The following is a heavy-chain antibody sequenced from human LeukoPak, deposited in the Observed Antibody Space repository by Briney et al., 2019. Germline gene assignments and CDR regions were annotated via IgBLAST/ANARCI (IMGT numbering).Heavy chain of an antibody. V-gene: IGHV1-69*01. CDR3: ARNPYDYVWGSYWYYGMDV. D-gene: IGHD3-16*01. J-gene: IGHJ6*04. CDR1: GGTFSSYA. CDR2: IIPIFGTA. Sequence: SVKVSCKASGGTFSSYAISWVRQAPGQGLEWMGGIIPIFGTANYAQKFQGRVTITADESTSTAYMELSSLRSEDTAVYYCARNPYDYVWGSYWYYGMDVWAKGPRSPSPQ.